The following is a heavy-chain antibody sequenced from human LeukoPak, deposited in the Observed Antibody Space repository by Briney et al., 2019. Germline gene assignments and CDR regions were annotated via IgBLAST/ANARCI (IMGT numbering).Heavy chain of an antibody. CDR2: SDPEDGER. J-gene: IGHJ4*02. CDR1: GKTLSDLS. D-gene: IGHD3-10*01. V-gene: IGHV1-24*01. Sequence: GASVKVSCKVSGKTLSDLSIHWLRQPPGKGLEWLGGSDPEDGERIYAQMFQGRVTMTEDTSIDTAYMELSSLRSDDTAVYYCARDSPSITMVRGMFNDYWGQGTLVTVSS. CDR3: ARDSPSITMVRGMFNDY.